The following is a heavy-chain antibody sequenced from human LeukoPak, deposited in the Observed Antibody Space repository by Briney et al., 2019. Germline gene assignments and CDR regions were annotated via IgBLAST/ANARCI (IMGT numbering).Heavy chain of an antibody. Sequence: SVKVSCKASGGTFSSYAISWVRQAPGQGLEWMGGIIPIFGTANYARKFQGRVTITADESTSTAYMELSSLRSEDTAVYYCARDSMYYDFWSGPYWGQGTLVTVSS. V-gene: IGHV1-69*01. D-gene: IGHD3-3*01. J-gene: IGHJ4*02. CDR3: ARDSMYYDFWSGPY. CDR2: IIPIFGTA. CDR1: GGTFSSYA.